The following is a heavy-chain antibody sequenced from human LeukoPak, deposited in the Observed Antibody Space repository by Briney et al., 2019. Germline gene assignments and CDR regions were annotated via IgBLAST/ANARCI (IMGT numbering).Heavy chain of an antibody. V-gene: IGHV3-21*01. CDR1: GFTFSSYS. J-gene: IGHJ4*02. CDR2: ISSSSSYI. D-gene: IGHD4-17*01. Sequence: GGSLRLSCAASGFTFSSYSMNWVRQDPGKGLEWVSSISSSSSYIYYADSVKGRFTISRDNAKSSLYLQMNSLRAEDTAVHYCATQGYGDYVYWGQGTLVTVSS. CDR3: ATQGYGDYVY.